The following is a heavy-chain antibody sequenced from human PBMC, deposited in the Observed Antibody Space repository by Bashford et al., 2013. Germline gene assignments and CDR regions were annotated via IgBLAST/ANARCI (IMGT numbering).Heavy chain of an antibody. V-gene: IGHV3-33*05. CDR3: AREVLVRDTSAWFWRMDV. D-gene: IGHD6-19*01. Sequence: VRQAPGKGLEWVAITSPDGTNRYYADSLQGRFTISRDNAKNTVYLEMNSLRAEDTAVYYCAREVLVRDTSAWFWRMDVWGQGTTVTVSS. CDR2: TSPDGTNR. J-gene: IGHJ6*02.